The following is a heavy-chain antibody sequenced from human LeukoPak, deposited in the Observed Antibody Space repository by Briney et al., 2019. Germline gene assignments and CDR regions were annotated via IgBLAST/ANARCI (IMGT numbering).Heavy chain of an antibody. Sequence: SETLSLTCAVYGGSFSGYYWSWIRQPPGKGLEWIGEINHSGSTNYNPSLKSRVTISVDTSKNQFSLKLSSVTAADTAVYYCARGLSPNIVVVVAATRRRWFDPWGQGTLVTVSS. CDR2: INHSGST. J-gene: IGHJ5*02. CDR1: GGSFSGYY. V-gene: IGHV4-34*01. CDR3: ARGLSPNIVVVVAATRRRWFDP. D-gene: IGHD2-15*01.